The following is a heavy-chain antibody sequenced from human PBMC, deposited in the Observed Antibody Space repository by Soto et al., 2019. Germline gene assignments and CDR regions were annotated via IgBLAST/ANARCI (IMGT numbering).Heavy chain of an antibody. Sequence: QVQLQESGPGLVKPSETLSLTCTVSGGSISSYYWSWIRQPPGKGLEWIGYIYYSGSTNYNPSLKSRVTISVDTSKSQFSLKLSSVTAADTAVYYCAREGAAAGNPYFDYWGQGTLVTVSS. D-gene: IGHD6-13*01. V-gene: IGHV4-59*01. CDR3: AREGAAAGNPYFDY. CDR1: GGSISSYY. J-gene: IGHJ4*02. CDR2: IYYSGST.